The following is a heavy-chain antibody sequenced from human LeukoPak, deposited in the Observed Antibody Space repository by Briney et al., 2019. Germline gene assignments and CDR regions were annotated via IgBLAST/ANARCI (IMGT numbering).Heavy chain of an antibody. CDR3: GRLRSNRDRSGYYYSYNY. J-gene: IGHJ4*02. Sequence: GGSLRLSRAASGFTFSDYSINWVRQAPGKGLEWVSSINPTSTSIYYADAVRGQFIISRDNAKSSLFLQMNSLRAEDTALYYCGRLRSNRDRSGYYYSYNYWGQGILVTVSS. V-gene: IGHV3-21*01. CDR2: INPTSTSI. CDR1: GFTFSDYS. D-gene: IGHD3-22*01.